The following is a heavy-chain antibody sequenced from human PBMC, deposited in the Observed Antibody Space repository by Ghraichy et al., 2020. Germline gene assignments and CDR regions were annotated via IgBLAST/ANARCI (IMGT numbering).Heavy chain of an antibody. J-gene: IGHJ5*02. CDR3: ARDFQA. D-gene: IGHD2/OR15-2a*01. Sequence: SCAASSFVFSTYDFNWVRQAPGKGLEWVSTITTSNYIYYADSVKGRFTVSRDNAKNSLYLQMNSLRAEDTAVYYCARDFQAWGQGTLVTVSS. CDR2: ITTSNYI. CDR1: SFVFSTYD. V-gene: IGHV3-21*01.